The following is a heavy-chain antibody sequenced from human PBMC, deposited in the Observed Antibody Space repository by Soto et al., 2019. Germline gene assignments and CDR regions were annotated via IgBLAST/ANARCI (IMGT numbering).Heavy chain of an antibody. V-gene: IGHV3-48*02. CDR1: GFTFSSYS. J-gene: IGHJ3*02. CDR2: ISSSSSTI. D-gene: IGHD1-26*01. Sequence: GGSLRLSCAASGFTFSSYSMNWVRQAPGKGLEWVSYISSSSSTIYYADSVKGRFTISRDNAKNSLYLQMNSLRDEDTAVYYCARDGSGVRWELSDAFDIWGQGTMVTVSS. CDR3: ARDGSGVRWELSDAFDI.